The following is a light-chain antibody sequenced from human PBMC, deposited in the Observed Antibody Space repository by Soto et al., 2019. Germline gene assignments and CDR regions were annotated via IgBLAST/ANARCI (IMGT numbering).Light chain of an antibody. Sequence: EIVMTQSPATLSVSPGERATLSCRASQSVGSNLAWYQQKPGQAPRLLMYDASTRATGIPARFSGSGSGTEFTLTITSLQSEEFVVYYCQQYYNQWTFGQGTKVDIK. CDR1: QSVGSN. CDR3: QQYYNQWT. V-gene: IGKV3-15*01. J-gene: IGKJ1*01. CDR2: DAS.